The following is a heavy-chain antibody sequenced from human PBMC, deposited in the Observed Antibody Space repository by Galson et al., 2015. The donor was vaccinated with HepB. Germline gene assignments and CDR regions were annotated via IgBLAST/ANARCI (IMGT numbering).Heavy chain of an antibody. CDR3: ARRGIAVAGINY. D-gene: IGHD6-19*01. CDR2: INSDGSST. Sequence: SLRLSCAASGFTFSSYWMHWVRQAPGKGLVWVSRINSDGSSTSYADSVKGRFTISRDNAKNTLYLQMNSLRAEDTAVYYCARRGIAVAGINYWGQGTLVTVSS. V-gene: IGHV3-74*01. J-gene: IGHJ4*02. CDR1: GFTFSSYW.